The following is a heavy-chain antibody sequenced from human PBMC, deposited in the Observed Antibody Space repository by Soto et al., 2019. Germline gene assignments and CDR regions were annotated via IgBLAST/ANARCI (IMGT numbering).Heavy chain of an antibody. CDR2: INSDGSST. D-gene: IGHD4-17*01. CDR1: GFTFSSYW. Sequence: GGSLRLSCAASGFTFSSYWMHWVRQAPGKGLVWVSRINSDGSSTSYADSVKGRFTISRDNAKNTLYLQMNSLRAEDTAVYYCARVVGDYDRYMDVWGKGTTVTVSS. CDR3: ARVVGDYDRYMDV. V-gene: IGHV3-74*01. J-gene: IGHJ6*03.